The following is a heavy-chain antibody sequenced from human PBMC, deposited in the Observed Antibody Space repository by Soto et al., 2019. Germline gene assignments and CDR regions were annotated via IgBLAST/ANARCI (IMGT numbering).Heavy chain of an antibody. Sequence: QVQLVQSGAEVKKPGSSVKVSCKASGGTFSSYAISWVRQAPGQGLEWMGGIIPIFGTANYAQKFQGRVTITADESTSTAYMELSSLRSEDRAVYYCARSLGYCSGGSCYRGMDVWGQGTTVTVSS. CDR2: IIPIFGTA. CDR3: ARSLGYCSGGSCYRGMDV. CDR1: GGTFSSYA. D-gene: IGHD2-15*01. V-gene: IGHV1-69*01. J-gene: IGHJ6*02.